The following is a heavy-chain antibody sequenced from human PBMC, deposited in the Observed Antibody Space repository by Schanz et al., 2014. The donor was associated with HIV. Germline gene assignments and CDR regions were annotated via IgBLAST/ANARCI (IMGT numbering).Heavy chain of an antibody. CDR2: ISYDGSYK. D-gene: IGHD4-17*01. V-gene: IGHV3-30*03. J-gene: IGHJ6*02. Sequence: VQLAESGGGLVKPGGSLRLSCAGSGFTFSNYGMHWVRQAPGKGLEWVALISYDGSYKYYADSVKGRFTISRDNSKNRLFLQMNSLRAEDRALYYCAREGPTVTPGYYYGMDVWGQGTTVTVSS. CDR1: GFTFSNYG. CDR3: AREGPTVTPGYYYGMDV.